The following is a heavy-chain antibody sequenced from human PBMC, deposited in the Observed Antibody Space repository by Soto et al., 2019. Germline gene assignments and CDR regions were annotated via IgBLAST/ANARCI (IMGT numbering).Heavy chain of an antibody. Sequence: QVQLVQSGAEEKKPGASVKVSCKASGYTFTGYAMHWVRQAPGQRLEGMGWINAGNGNTKYSQKFQGRVTITRDTTASVANMELSSLSSEDTAVYYCASAVAVPDHFDYWGQGTLVTVSS. J-gene: IGHJ4*02. CDR3: ASAVAVPDHFDY. D-gene: IGHD6-19*01. CDR2: INAGNGNT. CDR1: GYTFTGYA. V-gene: IGHV1-3*05.